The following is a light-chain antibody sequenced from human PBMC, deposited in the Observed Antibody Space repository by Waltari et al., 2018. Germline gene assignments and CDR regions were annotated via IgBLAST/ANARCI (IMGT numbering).Light chain of an antibody. CDR3: SSYAGSDNPNVV. CDR1: SSDVGGYNY. J-gene: IGLJ2*01. V-gene: IGLV2-8*01. CDR2: EVS. Sequence: QSALTQPPPASGSPGQSVTISCTGTSSDVGGYNYVSWFQQHPGKAPKVMIFEVSKRPSGVPDRFSGSKSGNTASLTVSGLQAEDEADYFCSSYAGSDNPNVVFGGGTKLIVL.